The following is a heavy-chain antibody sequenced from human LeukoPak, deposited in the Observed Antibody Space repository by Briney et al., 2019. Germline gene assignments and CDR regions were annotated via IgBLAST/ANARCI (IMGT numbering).Heavy chain of an antibody. CDR3: ARDEAGFGTTPLDY. V-gene: IGHV1-18*01. CDR2: ISTYNGNT. D-gene: IGHD2-8*01. J-gene: IGHJ4*02. Sequence: ASVKVSCKASGYTFTNYGITWVRRAPGRGLQCMGGISTYNGNTHYAQRFQGRVTMTTDTSTSTVYMELRSLRSDDTAVYYCARDEAGFGTTPLDYWGQGTLVTVSS. CDR1: GYTFTNYG.